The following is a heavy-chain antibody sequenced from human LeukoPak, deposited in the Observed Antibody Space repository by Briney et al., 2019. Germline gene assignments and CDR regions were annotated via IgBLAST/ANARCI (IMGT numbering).Heavy chain of an antibody. D-gene: IGHD3-22*01. J-gene: IGHJ4*02. V-gene: IGHV4-38-2*02. CDR1: GYSISSGYY. CDR3: ARNSGYYYRTLYYFDY. Sequence: SETLSLTCTVSGYSISSGYYWGWIRQPPGKGLEWIGSIYHSGSTYYNPSLKSRVTISVDTSKNQFSLKLSSVTAADTAVYYCARNSGYYYRTLYYFDYWGQGTLVTVSS. CDR2: IYHSGST.